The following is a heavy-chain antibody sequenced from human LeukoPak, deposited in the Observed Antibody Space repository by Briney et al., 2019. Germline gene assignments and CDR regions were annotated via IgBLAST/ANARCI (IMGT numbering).Heavy chain of an antibody. D-gene: IGHD2-15*01. Sequence: SETLSLTCTVSGGSISSGDYYWSWIRQPPGKGLEWIGYIYYSGSTYYNPPLKSRVTISVDTSKNQFSLKLSSVTAADTAVYYCAREIGSDGFDPWGQGTLVTVSS. J-gene: IGHJ5*02. CDR3: AREIGSDGFDP. CDR2: IYYSGST. V-gene: IGHV4-30-4*01. CDR1: GGSISSGDYY.